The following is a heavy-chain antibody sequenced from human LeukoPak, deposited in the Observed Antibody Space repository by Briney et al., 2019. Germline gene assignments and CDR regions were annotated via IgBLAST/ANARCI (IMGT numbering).Heavy chain of an antibody. Sequence: KPSETLSLTCAVYGGSFSGYYWSWIRQPPGKGLEWIGEINHSGSTNYNPSLKSRVTISADTSKNQFSLKLSSVTAADTAVYYCARESRRRYCSSTSCFSYWFDPWGQGTLVTVSS. D-gene: IGHD2-2*01. CDR2: INHSGST. J-gene: IGHJ5*02. CDR1: GGSFSGYY. V-gene: IGHV4-34*01. CDR3: ARESRRRYCSSTSCFSYWFDP.